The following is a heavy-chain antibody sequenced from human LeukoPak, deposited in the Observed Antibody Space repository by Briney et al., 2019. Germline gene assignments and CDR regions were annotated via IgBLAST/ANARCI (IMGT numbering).Heavy chain of an antibody. CDR1: GFTFSSYS. CDR3: AKDRPTRRYCSGGSCYSRYFDY. J-gene: IGHJ4*02. Sequence: GGSLRLSCAASGFTFSSYSMNWVRQAPGKGLEWVSSISGSGSTYYADSVKGRFTISRDNSKNTLYLQMNSLRAEDTALYYCAKDRPTRRYCSGGSCYSRYFDYWGQGTLVTVSS. CDR2: ISGSGST. D-gene: IGHD2-15*01. V-gene: IGHV3-23*01.